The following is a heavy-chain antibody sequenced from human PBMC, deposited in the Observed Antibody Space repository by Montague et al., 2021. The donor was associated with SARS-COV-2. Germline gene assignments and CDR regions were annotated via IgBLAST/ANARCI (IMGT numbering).Heavy chain of an antibody. CDR1: GGSISSGSYY. CDR3: AGEGVVAAKGRRGMDV. J-gene: IGHJ6*02. CDR2: IYTSGST. D-gene: IGHD2-15*01. V-gene: IGHV4-61*02. Sequence: TLSLTCTVSGGSISSGSYYWSWIRQPAGKGLEWIGRIYTSGSTNYNPSLKSRVTISVDTSKNQFSLKLSSVTAADTAVYYWAGEGVVAAKGRRGMDVWGQGTTVTVSS.